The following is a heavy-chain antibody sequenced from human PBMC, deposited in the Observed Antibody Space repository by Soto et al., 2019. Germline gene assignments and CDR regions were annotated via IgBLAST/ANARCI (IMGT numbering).Heavy chain of an antibody. CDR3: VRDVGCDYVN. CDR1: GFSFSSYW. D-gene: IGHD3-16*01. V-gene: IGHV3-7*01. CDR2: IKQDESEK. Sequence: EVQLVAYGGGLVQPGGSLRIYCKGSGFSFSSYWMSRVSQAPGKGLEWVASIKQDESEKYYVDSVKGRFTISRDNVDDSVFLHMYRLSAEDTAVYCCVRDVGCDYVNWGQGTLVTVSS. J-gene: IGHJ4*02.